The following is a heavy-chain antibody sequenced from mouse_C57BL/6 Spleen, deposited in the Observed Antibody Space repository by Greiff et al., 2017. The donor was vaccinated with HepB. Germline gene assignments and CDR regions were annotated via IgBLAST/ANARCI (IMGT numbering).Heavy chain of an antibody. CDR3: ARGAVVAPYFDY. J-gene: IGHJ2*01. D-gene: IGHD1-1*01. CDR2: FHPYNDDT. CDR1: GYTFTTYP. Sequence: VKLVESGAELVKPGASVKMSCKASGYTFTTYPIEWMKQNHGKSLEWIGNFHPYNDDTKYNEKFKGKATLTVEKSSSTVYLELSRLTSDDSAVYYCARGAVVAPYFDYWGQGTTLTVSS. V-gene: IGHV1-47*01.